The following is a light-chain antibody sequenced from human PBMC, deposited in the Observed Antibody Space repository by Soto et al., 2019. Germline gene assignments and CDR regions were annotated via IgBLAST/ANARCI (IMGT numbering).Light chain of an antibody. CDR1: HSISGW. V-gene: IGKV1-5*01. J-gene: IGKJ2*01. CDR2: DAS. Sequence: DIQMTQSPSTLSASVGDRVTITCRASHSISGWLAWYQQKPGKSPKLLIYDASTLAVGVPSRFLGSGSATEFTLTTSSLQLDDFATYYCHQYNSYSTSGQGTKLEIK. CDR3: HQYNSYST.